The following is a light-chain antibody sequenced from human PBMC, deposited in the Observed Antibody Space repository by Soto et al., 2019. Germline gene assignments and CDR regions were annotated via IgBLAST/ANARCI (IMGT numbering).Light chain of an antibody. Sequence: EIVLTQSPGTLSLSPGERATLSCRASQSVSSSYLAWYQQKPGQAPRLLIYGASSRATGIPDRFSGSGSGTDFTLTISGLEPEDFAGYYGHQSVGSPPYTFGQGTKLEIK. CDR1: QSVSSSY. CDR2: GAS. CDR3: HQSVGSPPYT. J-gene: IGKJ2*01. V-gene: IGKV3-20*01.